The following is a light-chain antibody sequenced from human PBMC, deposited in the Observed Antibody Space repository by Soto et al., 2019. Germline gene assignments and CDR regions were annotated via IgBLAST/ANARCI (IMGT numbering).Light chain of an antibody. CDR3: CSYGGSGTYV. CDR1: SSDVGSYDL. J-gene: IGLJ1*01. CDR2: EVS. Sequence: QSALTQPASVSGSPGQSITISYTGTSSDVGSYDLVSWYQQHPGKAPTVLVYEVSKRPSGVSDRFSGSKSGNTASLTISGLQTEDETDYYRCSYGGSGTYVFGTGTKVTVL. V-gene: IGLV2-23*02.